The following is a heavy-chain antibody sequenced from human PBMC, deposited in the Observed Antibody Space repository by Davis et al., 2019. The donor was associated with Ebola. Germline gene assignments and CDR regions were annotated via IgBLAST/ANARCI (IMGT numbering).Heavy chain of an antibody. Sequence: GESLKISCAASGFTFNNYAMNWVRQAPGKGLEWVSDISGSGDSTYYADSVKGRFTISRDNSKSTLSLQMNSLRAEDTAVFYCAKAVGNSGWYNFDYWGQGTLVTVSS. CDR3: AKAVGNSGWYNFDY. CDR2: ISGSGDST. D-gene: IGHD6-19*01. V-gene: IGHV3-23*01. CDR1: GFTFNNYA. J-gene: IGHJ4*02.